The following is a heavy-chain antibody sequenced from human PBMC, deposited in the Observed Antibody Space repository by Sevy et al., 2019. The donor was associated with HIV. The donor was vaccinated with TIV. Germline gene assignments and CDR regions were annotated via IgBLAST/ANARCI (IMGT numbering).Heavy chain of an antibody. CDR1: GFTFNNYA. V-gene: IGHV3-23*01. Sequence: GGSLRLSCAASGFTFNNYAMSWVRQAPGKGLEWVSAISSRGGSTYYADSVKGRFTISRDNSKNTLYLQMNSLRAEDTAIYYCAKDEKYQLPRGTFDYWGQGTLVTVSS. CDR2: ISSRGGST. J-gene: IGHJ4*02. D-gene: IGHD2-2*01. CDR3: AKDEKYQLPRGTFDY.